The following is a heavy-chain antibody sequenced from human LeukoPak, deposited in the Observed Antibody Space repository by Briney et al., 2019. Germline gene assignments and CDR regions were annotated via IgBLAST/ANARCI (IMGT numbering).Heavy chain of an antibody. Sequence: SQTLSLTFAISGDSVSIKSVAWNWIRQSPSRGLEWLGTTYYRSKWYNDYAVSVKSRITINPDTSKNQLSLQLNSVTPEDTAVYYCARGRNSAFDYWGQGTLVTVSS. D-gene: IGHD2-15*01. CDR3: ARGRNSAFDY. CDR1: GDSVSIKSVA. V-gene: IGHV6-1*01. J-gene: IGHJ4*02. CDR2: TYYRSKWYN.